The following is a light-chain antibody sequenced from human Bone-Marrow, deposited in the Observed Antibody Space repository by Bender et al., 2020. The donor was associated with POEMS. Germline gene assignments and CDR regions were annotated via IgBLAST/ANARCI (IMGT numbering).Light chain of an antibody. V-gene: IGLV2-14*02. CDR2: EVS. J-gene: IGLJ3*02. CDR1: SSDVGSYDL. CDR3: SSYTSSGTWV. Sequence: QSALTQPASVSGSPGQSITISCAGTSSDVGSYDLVSWYQQHPGKAPKLMIYEVSKRPSGVSNRFSGSKSGNTASLTISGLQAEDEADDFCSSYTSSGTWVFGGGTELTVL.